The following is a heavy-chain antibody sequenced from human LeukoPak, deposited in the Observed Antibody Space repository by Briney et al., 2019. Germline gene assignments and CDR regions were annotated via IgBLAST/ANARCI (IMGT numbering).Heavy chain of an antibody. CDR2: ISYSEGT. CDR1: GDSITNYY. CDR3: ARDRAYANSGGYAFDV. J-gene: IGHJ3*01. D-gene: IGHD2-2*01. V-gene: IGHV4-59*01. Sequence: PSETLSLTCTVSGDSITNYYWSWIRQPPGKGLECIAYISYSEGTKYNPSLRSRVTISQDTSKNQLSLELSSVTAADTATYYCARDRAYANSGGYAFDVWGPGTMVTVSS.